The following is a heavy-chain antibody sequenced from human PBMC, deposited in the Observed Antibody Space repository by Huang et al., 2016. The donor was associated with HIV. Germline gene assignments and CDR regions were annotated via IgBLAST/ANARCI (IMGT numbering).Heavy chain of an antibody. J-gene: IGHJ6*02. CDR2: IKQDESEK. D-gene: IGHD1-7*01. CDR3: ATKTAGMDI. CDR1: TFTFGAYW. V-gene: IGHV3-7*01. Sequence: VESGGRSVQPGGSIKLSCVGSTFTFGAYWMSWVRQPPGKGWEWVAKIKQDESEKYYVDSGKGRFNISRDNARKVLFLEMDDLRVEDTAIYFCATKTAGMDIWGQGTTVTVSS.